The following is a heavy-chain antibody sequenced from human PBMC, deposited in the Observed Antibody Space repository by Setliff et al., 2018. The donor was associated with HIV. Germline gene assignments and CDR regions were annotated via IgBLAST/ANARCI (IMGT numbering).Heavy chain of an antibody. V-gene: IGHV1-69*02. CDR1: RSTFNSHT. Sequence: GASVKVSCKASRSTFNSHTINWVRQAPGQGLDWMGRIIPILGVANYAQRFQGKVTITADKSTSTAYMELTSLRFDDTAMYYCVRGVQSPPHYSYYYMDVWGEGTMAPSP. CDR3: VRGVQSPPHYSYYYMDV. J-gene: IGHJ6*03. D-gene: IGHD3-3*01. CDR2: IIPILGVA.